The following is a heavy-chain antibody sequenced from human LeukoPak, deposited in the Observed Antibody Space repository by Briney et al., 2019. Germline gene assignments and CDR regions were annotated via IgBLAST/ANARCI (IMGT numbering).Heavy chain of an antibody. CDR1: GGSFSGYY. CDR3: AREVGATSSTNYYFGY. V-gene: IGHV4-34*01. Sequence: SETLSLTXAVYGGSFSGYYWSWIRQPPGEGLEWIGEINHSGSTNYNPSLKSRVTISVDTSKNQFSLKLSSVTAADTAVYYCAREVGATSSTNYYFGYWGQGTLVTVSS. D-gene: IGHD1-26*01. CDR2: INHSGST. J-gene: IGHJ4*02.